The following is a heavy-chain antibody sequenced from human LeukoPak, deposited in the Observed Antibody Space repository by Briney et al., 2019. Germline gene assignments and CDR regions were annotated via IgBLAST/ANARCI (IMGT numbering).Heavy chain of an antibody. Sequence: ASVKVSCKVSGYTLTELSMHWVRQAPGKGLEWMGGFDPEDGETIYAQKFQGRVAMTEDTSTDTAYMELSSLRSEDTAVYYCARGQYYDSSGSVGGDYWGQGTLVTVSS. D-gene: IGHD3-22*01. CDR1: GYTLTELS. CDR3: ARGQYYDSSGSVGGDY. V-gene: IGHV1-24*01. CDR2: FDPEDGET. J-gene: IGHJ4*02.